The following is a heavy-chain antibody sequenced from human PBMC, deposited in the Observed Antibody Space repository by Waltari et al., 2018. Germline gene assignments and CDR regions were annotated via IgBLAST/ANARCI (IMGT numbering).Heavy chain of an antibody. CDR3: ARVDPGSNWFDP. V-gene: IGHV1-18*01. D-gene: IGHD3-10*01. CDR1: GYTLTSKG. Sequence: QVQLVQSGAEAKKRGAELKVPCPASGYTLTSKGISWVRQAPGQGLEWMGWISAYNGNPNYAQKLKGRVTMTTDTSTSTAYMELRSLRSDDTAVYYCARVDPGSNWFDPWGQGTLVTVSS. CDR2: ISAYNGNP. J-gene: IGHJ5*02.